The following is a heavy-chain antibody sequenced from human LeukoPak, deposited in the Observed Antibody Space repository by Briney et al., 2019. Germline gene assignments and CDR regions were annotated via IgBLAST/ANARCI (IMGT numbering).Heavy chain of an antibody. CDR1: GYTFTSYD. CDR3: ARALGIDY. J-gene: IGHJ4*02. D-gene: IGHD6-6*01. V-gene: IGHV1-2*02. CDR2: INPNSGGT. Sequence: GASVKVSCKASGYTFTSYDINWVRQAPGQGLEWMGWINPNSGGTNYAQKFQGRVTMTRDTSISTAYMELSRLRSDDTAVYYCARALGIDYWGQGTLVTVSS.